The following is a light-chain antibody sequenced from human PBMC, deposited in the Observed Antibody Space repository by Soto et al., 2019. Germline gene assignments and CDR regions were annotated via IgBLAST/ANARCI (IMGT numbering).Light chain of an antibody. CDR2: EGS. J-gene: IGLJ1*01. CDR1: SSDVGSYYL. CDR3: CSYAGTFYV. V-gene: IGLV2-23*01. Sequence: QSALTQPASVSGSRGQSIIISCTGTSSDVGSYYLVSWHQHLGKAPKFIIYEGSERPSGVSDRFSGSKSGNTASLTISGLQAEDEADYYCCSYAGTFYVFGTGTKVTVL.